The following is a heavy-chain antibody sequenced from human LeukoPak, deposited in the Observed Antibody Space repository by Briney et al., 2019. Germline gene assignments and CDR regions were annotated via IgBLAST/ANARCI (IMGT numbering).Heavy chain of an antibody. V-gene: IGHV1-69*13. CDR2: IIPIFGTA. CDR3: ESRGSWGGEYFDY. CDR1: GGTFSSYA. D-gene: IGHD1-26*01. J-gene: IGHJ4*02. Sequence: SVKVSCKASGGTFSSYAISWVRQAPRQGLEWMGGIIPIFGTANYAQKFQGRVSITPDESTSTAYMELSILRCEDTAVYYCESRGSWGGEYFDYWGQGTLVTVSS.